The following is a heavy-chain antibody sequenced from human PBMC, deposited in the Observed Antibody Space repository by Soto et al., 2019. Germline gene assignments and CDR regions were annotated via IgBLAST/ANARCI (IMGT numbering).Heavy chain of an antibody. D-gene: IGHD6-6*01. CDR1: GFTFSSYG. CDR3: AKGPYSSSSWVRFDY. Sequence: GGSLRLSCAASGFTFSSYGMHWVRQAPGKGLEWVAVISYDGSNKYYADSVKGRFTISRDNSKNTLYLQMNSLRAEDTAVYYCAKGPYSSSSWVRFDYWGQGTLVTVSS. V-gene: IGHV3-30*18. CDR2: ISYDGSNK. J-gene: IGHJ4*02.